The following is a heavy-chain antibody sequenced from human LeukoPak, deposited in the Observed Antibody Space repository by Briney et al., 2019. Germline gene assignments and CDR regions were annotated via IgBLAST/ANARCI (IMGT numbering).Heavy chain of an antibody. Sequence: GGSLRLSCAASGFTFSSYGMHWVRQASGKGLEWVGRIRSKANSYATAYAASVKGRFTISRDDSKNTAYLQMNSLKTEDTAVYYCTSSLGYGDYVGYWGQGTLVTVSS. CDR2: IRSKANSYAT. J-gene: IGHJ4*02. CDR1: GFTFSSYG. D-gene: IGHD4-17*01. V-gene: IGHV3-73*01. CDR3: TSSLGYGDYVGY.